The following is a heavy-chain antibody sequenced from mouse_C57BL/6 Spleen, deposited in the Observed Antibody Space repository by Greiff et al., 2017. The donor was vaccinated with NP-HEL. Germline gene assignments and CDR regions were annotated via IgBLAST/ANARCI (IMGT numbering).Heavy chain of an antibody. CDR3: TRKGYDPYYYAMDY. D-gene: IGHD2-3*01. J-gene: IGHJ4*01. CDR2: IDPETGGT. V-gene: IGHV1-15*01. CDR1: GYTFTDYE. Sequence: QVQLKESGAELVRPGASVTLSCKASGYTFTDYEMHWVKQTPVHGLEWIGAIDPETGGTAYNQKFKGKAILTADKSSSTAYMELRSLTSEDSAVDYCTRKGYDPYYYAMDYWGQGTSVTVSS.